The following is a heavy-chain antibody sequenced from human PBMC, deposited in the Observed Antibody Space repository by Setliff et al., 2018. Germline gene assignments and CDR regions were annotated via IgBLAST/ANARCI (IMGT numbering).Heavy chain of an antibody. CDR3: ARVRLGLPMVDY. CDR2: SIPISGTT. Sequence: SVKVSCKTSGGTFNSYGIDWVRQAPGQGLEWMGRSIPISGTTKYAQKFQDRVTITADKSTSTAYMELSSLTSDDTAVYYCARVRLGLPMVDYWGQGTLVTAPQ. J-gene: IGHJ4*02. D-gene: IGHD5-18*01. CDR1: GGTFNSYG. V-gene: IGHV1-69*06.